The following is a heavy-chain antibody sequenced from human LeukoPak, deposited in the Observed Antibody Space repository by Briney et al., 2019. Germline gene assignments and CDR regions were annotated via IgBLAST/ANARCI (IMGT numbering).Heavy chain of an antibody. V-gene: IGHV3-30*18. Sequence: GRSLRLSCAASGFTFSSYGMHWVRQAPGKGLEWVAVISYDGSNKYYADSVKGRFTLSRDYPKNTLYLQMNSLRAEDTAVYYCAKDGGLWVSAHWGDSWGRGTLVTVSS. J-gene: IGHJ4*02. CDR2: ISYDGSNK. D-gene: IGHD7-27*01. CDR3: AKDGGLWVSAHWGDS. CDR1: GFTFSSYG.